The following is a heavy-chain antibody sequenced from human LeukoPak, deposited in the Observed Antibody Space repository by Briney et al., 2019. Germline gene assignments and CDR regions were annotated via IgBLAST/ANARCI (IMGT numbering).Heavy chain of an antibody. Sequence: PSETLSLTCTVSGGSISSYYWAWIRQPPGKGLEWIAYIFYSGSTIYNPSLKSRVTMSIDTSKNQFSLKVSSVTAADTAVYYCAREDVWFFDLWGRGTLVTVSS. V-gene: IGHV4-59*01. J-gene: IGHJ2*01. CDR2: IFYSGST. CDR1: GGSISSYY. CDR3: AREDVWFFDL. D-gene: IGHD3-10*02.